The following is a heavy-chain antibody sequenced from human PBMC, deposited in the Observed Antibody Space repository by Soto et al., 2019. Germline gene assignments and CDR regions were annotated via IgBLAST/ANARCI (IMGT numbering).Heavy chain of an antibody. Sequence: EVQVLESGGGLVQPGGSLRLSCAASGFTFNKHAMNWVRQAPGKGLEWVSAISGRGDSTYYADSVKGRFTISRDNSKNAVYLQMNSRRAEDTSVYYCAKAGPSSGYYYASDYWGQGTLVTASS. J-gene: IGHJ4*02. CDR3: AKAGPSSGYYYASDY. CDR1: GFTFNKHA. D-gene: IGHD3-22*01. V-gene: IGHV3-23*01. CDR2: ISGRGDST.